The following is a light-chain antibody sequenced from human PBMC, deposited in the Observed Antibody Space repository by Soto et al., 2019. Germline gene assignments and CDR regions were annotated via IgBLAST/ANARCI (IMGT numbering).Light chain of an antibody. Sequence: QSVLTQPPSASGAPGLRVTISCSGSISNTGSNAVNWYQHLPGTAPKLLIYSQNQRPSGVPDRFSGSQSGTSASLAISGLQSEDETDYYCATCDDSRSAQGVFGTGTKVTVL. CDR3: ATCDDSRSAQGV. CDR1: ISNTGSNA. V-gene: IGLV1-44*01. J-gene: IGLJ1*01. CDR2: SQN.